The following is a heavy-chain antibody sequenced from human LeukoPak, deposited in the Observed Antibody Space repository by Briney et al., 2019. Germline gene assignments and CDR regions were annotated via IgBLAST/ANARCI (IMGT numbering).Heavy chain of an antibody. D-gene: IGHD2-2*01. CDR2: IYPGDSDT. Sequence: GESLKISCKGSGYNFTIRWIGWVRQMPGKGLEWMGIIYPGDSDTRYSPSFQGQVTISADKSISTAYLQWSSLKASDTAMYYCARHTVVVPAAKGILATYYYYYGMDVWGQGTTVTVSS. V-gene: IGHV5-51*01. J-gene: IGHJ6*02. CDR1: GYNFTIRW. CDR3: ARHTVVVPAAKGILATYYYYYGMDV.